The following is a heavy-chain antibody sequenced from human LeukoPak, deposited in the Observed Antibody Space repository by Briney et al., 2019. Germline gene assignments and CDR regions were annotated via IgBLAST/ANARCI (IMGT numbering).Heavy chain of an antibody. V-gene: IGHV4-34*08. Sequence: GSLRLSCAASGFTVSSNYMSWIRQPPGKGLEWIGEINHSGSTNYNPSLKSRVTISVDTSKNQFSLKLSSVTAADTAVYYCAPITDREVDADYWGQGTLVTVSS. J-gene: IGHJ4*02. CDR2: INHSGST. CDR3: APITDREVDADY. CDR1: GFTVSSNY. D-gene: IGHD2-15*01.